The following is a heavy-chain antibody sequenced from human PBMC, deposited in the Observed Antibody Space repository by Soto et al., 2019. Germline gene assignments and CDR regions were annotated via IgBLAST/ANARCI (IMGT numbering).Heavy chain of an antibody. J-gene: IGHJ5*02. V-gene: IGHV3-23*01. Sequence: GSLRLSSAASGFSFTTYGMSFVRQAPGKGLEWVSDISSTGLYTYLADSVKGRFTISRDNSKNTLYLQMNSLRVDDTAVYFCTKSWLFEKNWFDPWGQGTLVTVSS. D-gene: IGHD3-22*01. CDR3: TKSWLFEKNWFDP. CDR1: GFSFTTYG. CDR2: ISSTGLYT.